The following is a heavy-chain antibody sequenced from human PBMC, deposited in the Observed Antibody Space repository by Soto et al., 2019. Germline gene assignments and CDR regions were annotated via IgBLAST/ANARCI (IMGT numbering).Heavy chain of an antibody. CDR3: ASGRSYDFWSGYSPYYYYGMDV. D-gene: IGHD3-3*01. V-gene: IGHV1-69*13. Sequence: SVKVSCKASGGTFSSYAISWVRQAPGQGLEWMGGIIPIFGTANYAQKFQGRVTITADESTSTAYMELSSLRSEDTAVYYCASGRSYDFWSGYSPYYYYGMDVWGQGTTVTVSS. CDR1: GGTFSSYA. CDR2: IIPIFGTA. J-gene: IGHJ6*02.